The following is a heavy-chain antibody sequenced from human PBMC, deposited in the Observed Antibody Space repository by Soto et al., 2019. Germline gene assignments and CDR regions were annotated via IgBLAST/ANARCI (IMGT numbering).Heavy chain of an antibody. V-gene: IGHV4-34*01. CDR1: GGSFSGYY. D-gene: IGHD3-16*02. CDR3: ARDKYRRHYYYYGMDV. CDR2: INHSGSA. Sequence: LSLTCAVYGGSFSGYYWSWIRQPPGKGLEWIGEINHSGSANYNPSLKSRVTISVDTSKNQFSLKLSSVTAADTAVYYCARDKYRRHYYYYGMDVWGQGTTVTVSS. J-gene: IGHJ6*02.